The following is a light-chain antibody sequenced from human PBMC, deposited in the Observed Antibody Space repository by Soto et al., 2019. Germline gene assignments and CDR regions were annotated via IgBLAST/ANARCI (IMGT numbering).Light chain of an antibody. CDR1: QSVSRN. Sequence: EIMMTQSPATLSLSPGGRATVSSGASQSVSRNLAWYQQKPGQAPRLLISDASTRASGIPARFSGSGSGTEFTLTISSLQSDDFAVYYCQQYNNWPPEITFGQGTRLEI. CDR2: DAS. CDR3: QQYNNWPPEIT. V-gene: IGKV3-15*01. J-gene: IGKJ5*01.